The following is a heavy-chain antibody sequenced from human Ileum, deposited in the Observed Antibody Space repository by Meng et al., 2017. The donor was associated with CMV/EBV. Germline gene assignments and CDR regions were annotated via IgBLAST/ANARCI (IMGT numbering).Heavy chain of an antibody. V-gene: IGHV1-69*06. CDR3: ATPVRHYASWGGYPPFDF. J-gene: IGHJ4*02. D-gene: IGHD3-3*01. CDR1: GGTFNNYA. Sequence: SVKVSCKASGGTFNNYAMSWVRQAPGQGLEWMGGIITVDGTTKYAENFRDRVTITADKSTSTAYMELSSLRSEDTALYYCATPVRHYASWGGYPPFDFWGQGTLVTVSS. CDR2: IITVDGTT.